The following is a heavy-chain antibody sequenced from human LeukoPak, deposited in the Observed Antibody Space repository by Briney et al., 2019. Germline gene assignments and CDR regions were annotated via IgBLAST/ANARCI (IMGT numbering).Heavy chain of an antibody. V-gene: IGHV3-23*01. D-gene: IGHD6-19*01. J-gene: IGHJ4*02. Sequence: GGSLRLSCAASGFTFSTYAVGWVRQPPGKGLEWVSTSGRGGATYYADSVKGRFTISRDNSKNTLYLQMNSLRVEDTAVYYCAKVSRSGWYMEDYWGQGTPVTVSS. CDR2: SGRGGAT. CDR3: AKVSRSGWYMEDY. CDR1: GFTFSTYA.